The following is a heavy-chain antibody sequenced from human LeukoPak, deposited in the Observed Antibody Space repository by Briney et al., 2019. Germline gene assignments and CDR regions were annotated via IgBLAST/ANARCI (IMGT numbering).Heavy chain of an antibody. CDR1: GFTFSGSA. CDR2: IDKKDKGYATAT. Sequence: GGSLRLSCAASGFTFSGSAIHWVRQSSGKGLEWVGQIDKKDKGYATATAYAASVKGRLTISRDDSINTAYLQMKSLKTEDTALYYCTRDSGTYNWFDPWGQGTLVTVSS. CDR3: TRDSGTYNWFDP. D-gene: IGHD1-26*01. V-gene: IGHV3-73*01. J-gene: IGHJ5*02.